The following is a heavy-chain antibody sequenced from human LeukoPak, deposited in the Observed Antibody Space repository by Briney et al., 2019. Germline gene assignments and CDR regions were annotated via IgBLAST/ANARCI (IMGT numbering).Heavy chain of an antibody. CDR1: GGSFSGYY. D-gene: IGHD3-10*01. J-gene: IGHJ4*02. CDR2: INHSGST. V-gene: IGHV4-34*01. CDR3: ARRRSLSYYYGSGSYQPFDY. Sequence: SETLSLTCAVYGGSFSGYYWSWIRQPPGKGLEWIGEINHSGSTNYNPSLKSRVTISVDTSKNQFSLKLSFVTAADTAVYYCARRRSLSYYYGSGSYQPFDYWGQGTLVTVSS.